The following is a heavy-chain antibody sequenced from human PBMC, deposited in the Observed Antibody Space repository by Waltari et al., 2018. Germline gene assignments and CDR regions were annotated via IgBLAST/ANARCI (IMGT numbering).Heavy chain of an antibody. D-gene: IGHD5-12*01. Sequence: EVQILESGGAVVQPGGSLTLSCAASGFIFGGYGMNWVRQAPGKGLEWVSGISGSGATAYYADSVRGRFTVSRDNNRNMLYLQMSSLRGEDTALYYCAKAFRGYSGSYFDSWGQGTLVTVSS. CDR3: AKAFRGYSGSYFDS. V-gene: IGHV3-23*01. CDR1: GFIFGGYG. J-gene: IGHJ4*02. CDR2: ISGSGATA.